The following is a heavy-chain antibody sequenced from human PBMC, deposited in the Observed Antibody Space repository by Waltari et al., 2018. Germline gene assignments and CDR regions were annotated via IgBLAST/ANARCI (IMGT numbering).Heavy chain of an antibody. J-gene: IGHJ4*02. CDR3: ARDEAYDSSGYYFDY. Sequence: QVQLVQSGAEVKKPGASVKVSCKASGYTFPSYYMHWVRQAPGQGLEWMGIINPSGGSTSYAQKFQGRVTMTRDTSTSTVYMELSSLRSEDTAVYYCARDEAYDSSGYYFDYWGQGTLVTVSS. D-gene: IGHD3-22*01. CDR2: INPSGGST. V-gene: IGHV1-46*01. CDR1: GYTFPSYY.